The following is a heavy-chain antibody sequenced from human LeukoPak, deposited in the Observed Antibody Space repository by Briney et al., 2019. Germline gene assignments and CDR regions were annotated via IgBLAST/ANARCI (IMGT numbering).Heavy chain of an antibody. Sequence: PGGSLRLSCVGSGLTFSSYSMNWVRQAPGKGLEWISFISGSSSTIHYADSVKGRFTISRDNAKNSLYLQMNSLRAEDTALYYCASGRYCTNGVCYIGDYFDYWGQGTLVTVSS. CDR1: GLTFSSYS. J-gene: IGHJ4*02. CDR2: ISGSSSTI. V-gene: IGHV3-48*01. CDR3: ASGRYCTNGVCYIGDYFDY. D-gene: IGHD2-8*01.